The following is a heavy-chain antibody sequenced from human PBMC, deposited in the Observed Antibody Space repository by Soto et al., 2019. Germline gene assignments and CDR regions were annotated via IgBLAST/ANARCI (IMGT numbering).Heavy chain of an antibody. D-gene: IGHD6-19*01. CDR2: IYYSGST. CDR3: ARRSISYSSFDP. J-gene: IGHJ5*02. CDR1: GGSISSGGYY. Sequence: SSETLSLTCTVSGGSISSGGYYWSWVRQHPGKGLEWIGYIYYSGSTYYNPSLKSRVTISVDTSKNQFSLKLSSVTAADTAVYYCARRSISYSSFDPWGQGTLVTVSS. V-gene: IGHV4-31*03.